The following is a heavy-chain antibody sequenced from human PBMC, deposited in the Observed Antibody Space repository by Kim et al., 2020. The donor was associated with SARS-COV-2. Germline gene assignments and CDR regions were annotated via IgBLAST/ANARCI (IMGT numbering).Heavy chain of an antibody. J-gene: IGHJ4*02. V-gene: IGHV3-30*03. D-gene: IGHD6-13*01. CDR1: GFTFSSYG. CDR3: AGYSSSLSPFDY. Sequence: GGSLRLSCAASGFTFSSYGMHWVRQAPGKGLEWVAVISYDGSNKYYADSVKGRFTISRDNSKNTLYLQMNSLRAEDTAVYYCAGYSSSLSPFDYWGQGTLVTVSS. CDR2: ISYDGSNK.